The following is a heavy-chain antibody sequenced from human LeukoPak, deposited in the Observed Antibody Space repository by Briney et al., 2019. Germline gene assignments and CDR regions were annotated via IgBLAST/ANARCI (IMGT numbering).Heavy chain of an antibody. CDR1: GFTFSSYA. CDR3: AKDEAGIRGPLAY. V-gene: IGHV3-23*01. D-gene: IGHD3-10*01. Sequence: GGSLRPSCAASGFTFSSYAMSWVRQAPGKGLECVSAISGSGGSTYYADSVKGRFTISRDNSKNTLYLQMNSLRAEDTAVYYCAKDEAGIRGPLAYWGQGTLVTVSS. CDR2: ISGSGGST. J-gene: IGHJ4*02.